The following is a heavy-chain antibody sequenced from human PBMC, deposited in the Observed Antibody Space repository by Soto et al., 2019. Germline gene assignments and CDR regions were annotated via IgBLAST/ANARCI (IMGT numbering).Heavy chain of an antibody. CDR1: GGTFSSYA. J-gene: IGHJ6*02. CDR3: ARGGYRRTAGVIYYYYGMDV. D-gene: IGHD6-13*01. CDR2: IIPIFGTA. Sequence: ASVKVSCKASGGTFSSYAISWVRQAPGQGLEWMGGIIPIFGTANYAQKFQGRVTITADKSTSTAYMELSSLRSEDTAVYYCARGGYRRTAGVIYYYYGMDVWGQGTTVTVSS. V-gene: IGHV1-69*06.